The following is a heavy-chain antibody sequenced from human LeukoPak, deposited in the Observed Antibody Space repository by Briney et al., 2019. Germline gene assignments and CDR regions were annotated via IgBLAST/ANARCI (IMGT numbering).Heavy chain of an antibody. D-gene: IGHD6-13*01. CDR1: GGSISSYY. V-gene: IGHV4-59*01. CDR3: ARDVDSSSWSDFDY. Sequence: SETLSLTCTVSGGSISSYYWSWIRQPPGKGLEWIGYIYYSGSTNYNPSPKSRVTISVDTSKNQFSLKLSSVTAADTAVYYCARDVDSSSWSDFDYWGQGTLVTVSS. CDR2: IYYSGST. J-gene: IGHJ4*02.